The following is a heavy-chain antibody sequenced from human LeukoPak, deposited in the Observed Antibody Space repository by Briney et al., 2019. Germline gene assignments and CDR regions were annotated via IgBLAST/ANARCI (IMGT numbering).Heavy chain of an antibody. CDR1: RGSISSGNYY. J-gene: IGHJ4*02. D-gene: IGHD5-18*01. CDR2: FHTRGST. CDR3: ARALGYSYGSFDY. V-gene: IGHV4-61*02. Sequence: PSETPSLTCTVSRGSISSGNYYWSWIRQPAGKGLEWIGRFHTRGSTNYNPSLKSRVIISVDKSKNQFSLKLSSVTAADTAVYYCARALGYSYGSFDYWGQGTLVTVSS.